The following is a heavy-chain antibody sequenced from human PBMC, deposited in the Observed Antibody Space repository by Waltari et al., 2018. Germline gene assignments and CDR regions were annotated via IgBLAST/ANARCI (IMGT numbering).Heavy chain of an antibody. J-gene: IGHJ4*02. CDR3: ARAHEQIAAALYDY. CDR2: IYYSGST. Sequence: QVQLQESGPGLVKPSETLSLTCTVSGGSISSYYWSWIRQPPGKGLEWIGYIYYSGSTNYNPSLKSRVTISVDTYKNQFSLKLSSVTAADTAVYYCARAHEQIAAALYDYWGQGTLVTVSS. D-gene: IGHD6-13*01. V-gene: IGHV4-59*01. CDR1: GGSISSYY.